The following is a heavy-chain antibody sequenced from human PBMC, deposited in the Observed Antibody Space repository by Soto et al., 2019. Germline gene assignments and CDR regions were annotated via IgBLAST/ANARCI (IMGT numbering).Heavy chain of an antibody. J-gene: IGHJ4*02. Sequence: QVQLQQWGSGLLKPSETLSLTCAVYGGSFSGYFWSWIRQPPGKGLEWIGEINHSGSTNYNASLKSRVTISVDTSKNQFSLRLSSVTAADTAVYYCARVGGLFRYFDWSNKKGSQFDYWGQGTLVTVSS. V-gene: IGHV4-34*01. CDR3: ARVGGLFRYFDWSNKKGSQFDY. CDR1: GGSFSGYF. CDR2: INHSGST. D-gene: IGHD3-9*01.